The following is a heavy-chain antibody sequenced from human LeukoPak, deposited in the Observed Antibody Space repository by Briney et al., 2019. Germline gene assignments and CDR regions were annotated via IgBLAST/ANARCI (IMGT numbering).Heavy chain of an antibody. V-gene: IGHV4-39*01. Sequence: SETLSLTCTVSGGSISSSSYYWGWIRQPPGKGLEWIGSFYYSGSTYYNPSLKSRVTISVDTSKKQFSLKLSSVTAADTAVYYCARLLIGDTIFGVVTLGTDYWGQGTLVTVSS. J-gene: IGHJ4*02. CDR2: FYYSGST. CDR1: GGSISSSSYY. CDR3: ARLLIGDTIFGVVTLGTDY. D-gene: IGHD3-3*01.